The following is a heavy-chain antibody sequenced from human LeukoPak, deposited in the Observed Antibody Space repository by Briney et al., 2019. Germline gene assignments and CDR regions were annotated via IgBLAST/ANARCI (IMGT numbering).Heavy chain of an antibody. CDR2: INGNGSST. CDR1: GFTFSSYW. J-gene: IGHJ4*02. Sequence: PGGSLRLSCAASGFTFSSYWMHWVRQAPGKGLVWVSRINGNGSSTDYADSVKGRFTISRDNAKNTLYLQMNSLRAEDTAVYYCARLSYRPESSIAARPYDYWGQGTLLTVSS. CDR3: ARLSYRPESSIAARPYDY. D-gene: IGHD6-6*01. V-gene: IGHV3-74*01.